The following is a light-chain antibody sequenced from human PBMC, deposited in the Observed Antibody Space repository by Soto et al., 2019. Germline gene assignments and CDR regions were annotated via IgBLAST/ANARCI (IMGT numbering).Light chain of an antibody. CDR2: KAS. J-gene: IGKJ1*01. V-gene: IGKV1-5*03. CDR1: QPITNY. Sequence: GDRVNITCRASQPITNYLAWYQQKPGKAPKLLIYKASNLQTGVPSRFSGSGSGTEFTLTISSLQPDDFATYYCQQYKSYPGTFGQGAKVELK. CDR3: QQYKSYPGT.